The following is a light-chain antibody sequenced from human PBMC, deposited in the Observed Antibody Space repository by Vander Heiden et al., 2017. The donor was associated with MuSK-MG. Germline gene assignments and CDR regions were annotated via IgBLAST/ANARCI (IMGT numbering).Light chain of an antibody. CDR1: QSVSSSY. J-gene: IGKJ1*01. V-gene: IGKV3-20*01. CDR3: QQYGSSPGT. CDR2: GAS. Sequence: IVLTQSTDTLSLSPGERATLSCRASQSVSSSYLAWYQQKPGQAPRLLIYGASSRATGIPDSFSGSGSGTDFTLTISRLEPEDFAVYYCQQYGSSPGTFGQGTKVEIK.